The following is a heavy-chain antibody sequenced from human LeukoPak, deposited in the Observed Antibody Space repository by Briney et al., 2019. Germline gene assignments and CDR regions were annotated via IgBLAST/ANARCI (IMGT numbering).Heavy chain of an antibody. D-gene: IGHD3-10*01. CDR2: INPNSGGT. Sequence: GASVKVSCKASGYTFSTYYMHWVRQAPGQGLEWMGWINPNSGGTNYAQKFQGRVTMTRDTSISTAYMELSRLRSDDTAVYYCAKGGAYYYGSGSYYNVGPLDYWGQGTLVTVSS. J-gene: IGHJ4*02. CDR3: AKGGAYYYGSGSYYNVGPLDY. CDR1: GYTFSTYY. V-gene: IGHV1-2*02.